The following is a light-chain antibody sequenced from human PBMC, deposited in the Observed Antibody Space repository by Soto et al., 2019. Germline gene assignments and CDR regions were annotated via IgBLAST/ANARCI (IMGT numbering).Light chain of an antibody. CDR1: QSVSSN. CDR3: QQRSNWPPWT. V-gene: IGKV3-15*01. CDR2: CAS. J-gene: IGKJ1*01. Sequence: IAMPQSPATLSVSPGARPTLSCPASQSVSSNLAWYQQKPGQAPRLLLYCASTRATGIPARFSGSRSATDFTLPISSLETEDSSVYYCQQRSNWPPWTVGQGTKVDIK.